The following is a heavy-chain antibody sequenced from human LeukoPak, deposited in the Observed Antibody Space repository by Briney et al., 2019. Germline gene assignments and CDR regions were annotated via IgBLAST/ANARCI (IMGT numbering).Heavy chain of an antibody. Sequence: GGSLRLSCAASRFTFSSYAMSWVRQAPGKGLEWVSYISSSGSTIYYADSAKGRFTISRDNAKNSLYLQMNSLRAEDTAVYYCARERGYSGYDYFIDSPSDYWGQGTLVTVSS. V-gene: IGHV3-48*03. D-gene: IGHD5-12*01. CDR3: ARERGYSGYDYFIDSPSDY. CDR2: ISSSGSTI. CDR1: RFTFSSYA. J-gene: IGHJ4*02.